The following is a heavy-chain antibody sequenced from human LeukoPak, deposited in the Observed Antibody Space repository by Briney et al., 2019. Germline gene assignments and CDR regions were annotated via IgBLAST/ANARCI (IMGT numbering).Heavy chain of an antibody. CDR2: MNPNSGNT. V-gene: IGHV1-8*01. Sequence: ASVKVSCKASGYTFTSYDINWVRQATGPGLEWMGWMNPNSGNTGYAQKFQGRVTMTRNTSISTSYMELSRLRSEDTAVYYGAGGPIAVAGHFDYWGQGTLVIVSS. CDR1: GYTFTSYD. D-gene: IGHD6-19*01. J-gene: IGHJ4*02. CDR3: AGGPIAVAGHFDY.